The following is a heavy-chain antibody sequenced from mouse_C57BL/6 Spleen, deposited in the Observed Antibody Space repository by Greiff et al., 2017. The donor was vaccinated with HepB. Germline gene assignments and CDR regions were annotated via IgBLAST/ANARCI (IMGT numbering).Heavy chain of an antibody. CDR2: IDPSDSET. J-gene: IGHJ2*01. D-gene: IGHD2-4*01. CDR1: GYTFNSYY. CDR3: ARSEDYDLDD. Sequence: QVQLQQPGAELVRPGSSVKLSCTASGYTFNSYYMHWVKQRPIQGLEWIGNIDPSDSETKYTPKFKDKATLTVDKSYSTAYMQLSSLTSEDSAVYYCARSEDYDLDDWGQGTTLTVSS. V-gene: IGHV1-52*01.